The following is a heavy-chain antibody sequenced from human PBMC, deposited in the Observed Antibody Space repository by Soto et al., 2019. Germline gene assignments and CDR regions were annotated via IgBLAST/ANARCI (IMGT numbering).Heavy chain of an antibody. D-gene: IGHD2-15*01. V-gene: IGHV1-18*01. Sequence: ASVKVSCKPSGSTFSTSGISWVRQAPGQGLEWMGWISAYNGNTNYAQKLQGRVTMTTDTSTSTAYMELRSLRSDDTAVYYCAREGYCSGGSCYYYYYYGMDVWGQGTTVTVS. CDR2: ISAYNGNT. CDR1: GSTFSTSG. J-gene: IGHJ6*02. CDR3: AREGYCSGGSCYYYYYYGMDV.